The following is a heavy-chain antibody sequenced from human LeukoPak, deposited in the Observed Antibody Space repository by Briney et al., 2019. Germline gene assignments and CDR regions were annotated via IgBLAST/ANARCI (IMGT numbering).Heavy chain of an antibody. V-gene: IGHV4-34*01. CDR3: ARSLTWLVIFDY. D-gene: IGHD5-12*01. CDR1: GGSFSGYY. CDR2: INHSGST. Sequence: SETLSLTCAVYGGSFSGYYWSWIRQPPGKGLEWIGEINHSGSTNYDPSLKSRVTISVDTSKNQFSLKLSSVTAADTAVYYCARSLTWLVIFDYWGQGTLVTVSS. J-gene: IGHJ4*02.